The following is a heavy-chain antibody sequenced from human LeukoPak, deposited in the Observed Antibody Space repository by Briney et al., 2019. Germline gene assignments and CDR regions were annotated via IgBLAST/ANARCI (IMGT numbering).Heavy chain of an antibody. CDR2: IRYDGSNK. CDR1: GFTFSNYG. V-gene: IGHV3-30*02. CDR3: ATQARGWYYFDY. Sequence: PGGSLRLSCAASGFTFSNYGMHWVRQAPGKGLEWVAFIRYDGSNKYYADSVKGRFTVSRDNTKNTVYLQMNSLRAEDTAVYYCATQARGWYYFDYWGQGTLVTVSS. D-gene: IGHD6-19*01. J-gene: IGHJ4*02.